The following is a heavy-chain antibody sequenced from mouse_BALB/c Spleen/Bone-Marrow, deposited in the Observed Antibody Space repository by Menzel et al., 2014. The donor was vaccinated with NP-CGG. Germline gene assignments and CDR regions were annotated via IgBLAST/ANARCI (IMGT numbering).Heavy chain of an antibody. CDR1: GFTFSDYA. CDR3: SRNSNYSFDF. Sequence: EVKLVESGGALVKPGGSLKLSCAASGFTFSDYAMSWVRPSPEKRLEWVAEISNGGNYTYYPDTVTGRFTISRDNAKNTLYLEMSSPRSEDTAMYYCSRNSNYSFDFWGQGTTLTVSS. CDR2: ISNGGNYT. J-gene: IGHJ2*01. V-gene: IGHV5-9-4*01. D-gene: IGHD2-5*01.